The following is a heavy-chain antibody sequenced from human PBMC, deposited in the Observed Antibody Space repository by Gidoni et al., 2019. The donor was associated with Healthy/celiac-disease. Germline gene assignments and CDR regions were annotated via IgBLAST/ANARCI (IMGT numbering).Heavy chain of an antibody. CDR2: ISAYNGNT. CDR3: ARENIDYGDYLFDY. V-gene: IGHV1-18*01. J-gene: IGHJ4*02. D-gene: IGHD4-17*01. Sequence: QVQLVQSGAEVKKPGAAGTVSCKASAYTFTSYGISWVRQAPGQGLEWMGWISAYNGNTNYAQKVQGRVTMTTDPSTSTAYMELRSLRSDDPAVYYCARENIDYGDYLFDYWGQGTLVTVSS. CDR1: AYTFTSYG.